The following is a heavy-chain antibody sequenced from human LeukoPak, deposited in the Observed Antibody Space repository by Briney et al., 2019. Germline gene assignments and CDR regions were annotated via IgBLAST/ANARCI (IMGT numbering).Heavy chain of an antibody. Sequence: GGSLRLSCAASGFTFSSYSMNWVRQAPGKGLEWVSSIGSSSSFIYYADPVKGRFTISRDNAKNSLYLQVNSLRAEDTAVYYCARSLIQLWSFDYWGQGTLVTVSS. D-gene: IGHD5-18*01. CDR1: GFTFSSYS. V-gene: IGHV3-21*01. CDR3: ARSLIQLWSFDY. J-gene: IGHJ4*02. CDR2: IGSSSSFI.